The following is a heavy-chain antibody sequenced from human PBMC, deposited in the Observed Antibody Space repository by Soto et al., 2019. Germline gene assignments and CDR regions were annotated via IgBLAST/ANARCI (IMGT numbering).Heavy chain of an antibody. CDR3: ARVHDSSGYSGY. CDR1: GYTYTSYG. J-gene: IGHJ4*02. V-gene: IGHV1-3*01. Sequence: GVSVKVSCKASGYTYTSYGSHWVRQAPGQRLEWMGWINAANGDTKYSPKFQGRVTITRDTSTSTAYMELSSLRSEDTAVYYCARVHDSSGYSGYWGQGTLVTVSS. D-gene: IGHD3-22*01. CDR2: INAANGDT.